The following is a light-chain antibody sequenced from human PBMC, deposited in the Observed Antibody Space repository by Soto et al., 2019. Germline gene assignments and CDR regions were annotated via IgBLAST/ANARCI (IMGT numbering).Light chain of an antibody. Sequence: QSALTQPASVSGSPGQSITISCTGTSSDVGIYKYVSWYQQHPGKAPNLMIYEVANRPSGVSNRFSGSKSGNTASLTISGRQAEDEADYYCSSFTSSSTVVFGGGTKVTVL. J-gene: IGLJ2*01. V-gene: IGLV2-14*01. CDR1: SSDVGIYKY. CDR2: EVA. CDR3: SSFTSSSTVV.